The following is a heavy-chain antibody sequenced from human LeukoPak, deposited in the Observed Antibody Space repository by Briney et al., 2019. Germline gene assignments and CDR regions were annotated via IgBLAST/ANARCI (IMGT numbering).Heavy chain of an antibody. J-gene: IGHJ4*02. D-gene: IGHD4-23*01. CDR2: AYYSGST. CDR3: ARNGHDNGGKPHTFDF. CDR1: GGSISSDY. Sequence: SETLSLTCTVSGGSISSDYWSWIRQPPGKGLEWIGYAYYSGSTNYNPSLKSRVTISVDTSKKQFSLKLTSVATADTAVYYCARNGHDNGGKPHTFDFWGQGMLVTVPS. V-gene: IGHV4-59*01.